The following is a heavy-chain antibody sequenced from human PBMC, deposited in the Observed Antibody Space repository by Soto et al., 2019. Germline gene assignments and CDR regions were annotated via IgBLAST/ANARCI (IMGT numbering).Heavy chain of an antibody. D-gene: IGHD7-27*01. Sequence: SETLSLTCTVSGGSISSYYWSWIRQPPGKGLEWIGYIYYSGSTNYNPSLKSRVTISVDTSKNQFSLKLSSVTAADTAVYYCVAGDQVEYYWYFDLWGRGTLVTVSS. CDR3: VAGDQVEYYWYFDL. CDR1: GGSISSYY. V-gene: IGHV4-59*01. J-gene: IGHJ2*01. CDR2: IYYSGST.